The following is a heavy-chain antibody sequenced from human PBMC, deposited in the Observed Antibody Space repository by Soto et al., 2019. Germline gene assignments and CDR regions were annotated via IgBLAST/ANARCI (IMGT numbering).Heavy chain of an antibody. V-gene: IGHV1-18*04. CDR2: ISGYSANT. CDR1: GYTFTSFG. Sequence: QIHLVQSGAEVKKPGASVKVSCKASGYTFTSFGISWVRQAPGQGLEWMGWISGYSANTHYAHKVQGRVSMTTDTSTNTAYMELRSQRSDDTAVYYCARGTGDLAYWGQGTLVTVSS. D-gene: IGHD7-27*01. J-gene: IGHJ4*02. CDR3: ARGTGDLAY.